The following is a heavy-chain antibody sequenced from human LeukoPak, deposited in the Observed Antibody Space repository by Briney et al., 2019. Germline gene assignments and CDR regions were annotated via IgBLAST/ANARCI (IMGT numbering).Heavy chain of an antibody. CDR3: ARGYSGYGSGREFDY. V-gene: IGHV1-69*13. Sequence: SVKVSCKVSGYTLTELSMHWVRQAPGQGLEWMGGIIPIFGTANYAQKFQGRVTITADESTSTAYMELSSLRSEDTAVYYCARGYSGYGSGREFDYWGQGTLVTVSS. CDR1: GYTLTELS. J-gene: IGHJ4*02. CDR2: IIPIFGTA. D-gene: IGHD5-12*01.